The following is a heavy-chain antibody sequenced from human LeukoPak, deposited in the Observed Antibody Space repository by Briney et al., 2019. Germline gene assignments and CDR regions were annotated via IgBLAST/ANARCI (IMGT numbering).Heavy chain of an antibody. CDR2: ISGSGDST. D-gene: IGHD6-13*01. V-gene: IGHV3-23*01. J-gene: IGHJ4*02. CDR3: AKTRPLDSSSWSHGDY. CDR1: GFTFSSYA. Sequence: AGGSLRLSCAAPGFTFSSYAMSWVRQAPGKGLEWVSAISGSGDSTYYGDSVKGWFTISRDNSKNTLYLQMNSLRAEDTAVYYCAKTRPLDSSSWSHGDYWGQGTLVTVSS.